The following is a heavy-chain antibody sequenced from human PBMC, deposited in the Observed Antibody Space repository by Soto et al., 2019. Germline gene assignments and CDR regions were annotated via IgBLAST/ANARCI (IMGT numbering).Heavy chain of an antibody. D-gene: IGHD3-10*01. V-gene: IGHV3-64*01. J-gene: IGHJ4*02. CDR1: GFTFSSYA. Sequence: EVQLVESGGGLVQPGGSLRLSCAASGFTFSSYAMHWVRQAPGKGLEYVSAISSNGGSTYYANSVKGRFTISRDNSKNTLYLQMGSLRAEDMAVYYCARDSVRGVIPRTPYYFDYWGQGTLVTVSS. CDR3: ARDSVRGVIPRTPYYFDY. CDR2: ISSNGGST.